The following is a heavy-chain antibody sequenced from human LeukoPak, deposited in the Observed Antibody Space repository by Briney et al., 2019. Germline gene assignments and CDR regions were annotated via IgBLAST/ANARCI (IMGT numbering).Heavy chain of an antibody. CDR2: IYSGGST. D-gene: IGHD1-26*01. J-gene: IGHJ6*02. CDR1: GFTVSSNY. V-gene: IGHV3-66*01. Sequence: GGSLRLSCAASGFTVSSNYMSWVRQAPGKGLEWVSVIYSGGSTYYADSVKGRFTISRDNSKNTLYLQMNSLRAEDTAVHYCARESVGATYYYGMDVWGQGTTVTVSS. CDR3: ARESVGATYYYGMDV.